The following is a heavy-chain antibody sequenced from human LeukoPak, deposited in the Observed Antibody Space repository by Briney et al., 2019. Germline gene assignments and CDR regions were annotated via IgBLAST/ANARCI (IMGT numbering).Heavy chain of an antibody. V-gene: IGHV1-69*05. J-gene: IGHJ6*03. Sequence: SVKVSCKASGGTFSSYAISWVRQAPGQGLEWMGGIIPIFGTANYAQKFQGRVTITTDESTSTAYMELSGLRSEDTAVYYCARVSDSSSRDYYYYYMDVWGKGTTVTVSS. CDR2: IIPIFGTA. CDR1: GGTFSSYA. CDR3: ARVSDSSSRDYYYYYMDV. D-gene: IGHD6-6*01.